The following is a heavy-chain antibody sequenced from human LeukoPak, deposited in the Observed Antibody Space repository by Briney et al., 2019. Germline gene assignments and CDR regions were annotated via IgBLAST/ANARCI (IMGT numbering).Heavy chain of an antibody. J-gene: IGHJ4*02. CDR3: ARSYGSGSSLDY. V-gene: IGHV2-70*11. CDR2: IDWDDDK. D-gene: IGHD3-10*01. Sequence: SGPTLVKPTQTLTLTCTFSGFSLSTSGMCVSWIRQPPGKALEWLARIDWDDDKYYSTSLKTRLTISKDTSKNQVVLTMTNMDPVDTATYYRARSYGSGSSLDYWGQGTLVTVSS. CDR1: GFSLSTSGMC.